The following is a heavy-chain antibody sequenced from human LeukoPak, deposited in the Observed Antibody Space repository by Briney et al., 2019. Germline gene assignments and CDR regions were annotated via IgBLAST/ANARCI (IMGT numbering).Heavy chain of an antibody. Sequence: GGSLRLSCAAAGFSFNEYAMLWVRQAPGKGLEWLAVIWREGSNQYYADSVKGRFTVFRDNTNNTLHLQMDGLRVDATAVYYCARHGSGRKYFDPLDYWGQGTLVTVSS. V-gene: IGHV3-33*08. CDR1: GFSFNEYA. CDR3: ARHGSGRKYFDPLDY. J-gene: IGHJ4*02. D-gene: IGHD1-26*01. CDR2: IWREGSNQ.